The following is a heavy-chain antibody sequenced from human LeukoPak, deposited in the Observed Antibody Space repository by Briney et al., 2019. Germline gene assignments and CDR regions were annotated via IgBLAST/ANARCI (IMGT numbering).Heavy chain of an antibody. J-gene: IGHJ4*02. D-gene: IGHD6-19*01. Sequence: PGGSLRLSCAASGFTFSSYAMSWVRQAPGMGLQWVSSISVSGSGTSIYYADSVRGRFTISRDNSKNTLYLQMSSLRAEDTAVYYCAKVDVTENSGPPFVYWGQGTLVTVSS. V-gene: IGHV3-23*01. CDR2: ISVSGSGTSI. CDR3: AKVDVTENSGPPFVY. CDR1: GFTFSSYA.